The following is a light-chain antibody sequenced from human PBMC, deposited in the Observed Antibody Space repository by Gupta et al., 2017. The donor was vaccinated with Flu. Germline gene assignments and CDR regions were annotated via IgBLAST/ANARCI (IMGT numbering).Light chain of an antibody. CDR1: QSVFYSTNRKNY. J-gene: IGKJ4*01. Sequence: VMTQSPDSLTVPLGERATINCKSSQSVFYSTNRKNYLAWYQQKPGHPPKLLIYWASTRNSGVPDRFSGSGSGTDFTLTISSRQAEDAAVYYCQQYEDNFPLTFGGGTKVEIK. CDR2: WAS. V-gene: IGKV4-1*01. CDR3: QQYEDNFPLT.